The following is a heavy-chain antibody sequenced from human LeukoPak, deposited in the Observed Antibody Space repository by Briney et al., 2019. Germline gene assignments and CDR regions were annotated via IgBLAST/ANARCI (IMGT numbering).Heavy chain of an antibody. D-gene: IGHD4-17*01. V-gene: IGHV3-49*03. J-gene: IGHJ4*02. CDR3: TRNTVTVHFDY. CDR2: IRSKAFGGTP. CDR1: GFTFDDYA. Sequence: SLRLSCSASGFTFDDYAVSWFRQAPGKGLEWVGFIRSKAFGGTPEYAASVRGRFTISRDDSKSIAYLQMNSLKTEDRAVYYCTRNTVTVHFDYWSQGTLVTVSS.